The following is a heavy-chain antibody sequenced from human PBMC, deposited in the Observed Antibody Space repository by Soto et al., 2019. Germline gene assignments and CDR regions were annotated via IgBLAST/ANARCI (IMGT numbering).Heavy chain of an antibody. V-gene: IGHV1-69*01. CDR2: IIPIFGTA. Sequence: QVQLVQSGAEVKKPGSSVKVSCKASGGTFSSYAISWVRQAPGPGLEWMGGIIPIFGTANYAQKFQARVTITADEATSTAYMELSSLRSEDTAVYYCARPSYSSGWNDYYGMDVWGQGTTVTVSS. CDR1: GGTFSSYA. CDR3: ARPSYSSGWNDYYGMDV. J-gene: IGHJ6*02. D-gene: IGHD6-19*01.